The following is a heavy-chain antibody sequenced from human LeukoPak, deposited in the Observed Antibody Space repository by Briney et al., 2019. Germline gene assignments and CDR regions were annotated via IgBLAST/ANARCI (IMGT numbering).Heavy chain of an antibody. Sequence: GGSLRLSCAASGVTFSSYWMHWGRQAQRKGLVWVSRINSDGSSTSYADSVKGRFTISRDNAKNTLYLQMNSLGAEDTAVYYCGGVNGDYGGWGQGTLVTVSS. CDR2: INSDGSST. CDR1: GVTFSSYW. CDR3: GGVNGDYGG. D-gene: IGHD4-17*01. J-gene: IGHJ4*02. V-gene: IGHV3-74*01.